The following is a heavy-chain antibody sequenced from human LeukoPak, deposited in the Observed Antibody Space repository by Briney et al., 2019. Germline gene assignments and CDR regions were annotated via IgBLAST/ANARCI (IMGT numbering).Heavy chain of an antibody. J-gene: IGHJ4*02. V-gene: IGHV4-34*01. Sequence: SETLSLTCAVYGGSFSGYYWSWIRQPPGKGLEWIGEINHSGSTNYNPSLKSRVTISVDTSKNQFSLKLSSVTAADTAVYYCARQGYYYDSSGYSPFFFDYWGQGTLVTVSS. D-gene: IGHD3-22*01. CDR1: GGSFSGYY. CDR2: INHSGST. CDR3: ARQGYYYDSSGYSPFFFDY.